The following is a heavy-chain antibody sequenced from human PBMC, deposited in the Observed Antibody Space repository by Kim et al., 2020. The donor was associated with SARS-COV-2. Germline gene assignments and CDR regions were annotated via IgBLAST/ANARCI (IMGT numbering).Heavy chain of an antibody. CDR3: ERALTTKNAFDI. CDR1: GFTVSSNY. Sequence: GGSLRLSCAASGFTVSSNYMSWVRQASGKGLEWVSGIYSGVSTYYADSVEARYTISRDNSKNTLYLQMNSMKAEDTAVYYCERALTTKNAFDICGQGTMVTVSS. V-gene: IGHV3-53*01. J-gene: IGHJ3*02. D-gene: IGHD4-17*01. CDR2: IYSGVST.